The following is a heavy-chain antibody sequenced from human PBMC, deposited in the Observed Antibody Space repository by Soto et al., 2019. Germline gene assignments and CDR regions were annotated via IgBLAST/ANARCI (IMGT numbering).Heavy chain of an antibody. Sequence: QVQLQESGPGLVKPSETLSLTCTVSGGSISSYYWSWIRQPPGKGLEWIGYIYYSGSTNYNPSLKGRVTISVETSKNRFSLKLSSVTAADTAVYYCARVWVGAFDIWGQGTMVTVSS. CDR2: IYYSGST. CDR3: ARVWVGAFDI. V-gene: IGHV4-59*01. J-gene: IGHJ3*02. CDR1: GGSISSYY. D-gene: IGHD1-26*01.